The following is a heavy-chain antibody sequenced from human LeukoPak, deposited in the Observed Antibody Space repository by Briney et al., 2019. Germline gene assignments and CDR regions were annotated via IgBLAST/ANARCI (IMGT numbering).Heavy chain of an antibody. CDR2: IYYSGST. J-gene: IGHJ6*03. CDR3: ARVVAVAGTYYYYYMDV. D-gene: IGHD6-19*01. V-gene: IGHV4-59*01. CDR1: GGSISSYY. Sequence: SETLSLTCTVSGGSISSYYWSWIRQPPGKALEWIGYIYYSGSTNYNPSLKSRVTISVDTSKNQFSLKLSSATAADTAVYYCARVVAVAGTYYYYYMDVWGKGTTVTVSS.